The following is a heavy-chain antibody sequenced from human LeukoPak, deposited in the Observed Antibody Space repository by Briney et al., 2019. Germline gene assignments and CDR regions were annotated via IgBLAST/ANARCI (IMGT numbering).Heavy chain of an antibody. J-gene: IGHJ4*02. CDR1: GFTFSSYA. CDR2: ISGSGGST. V-gene: IGHV3-23*01. D-gene: IGHD2-8*01. Sequence: PGGSLRLSCAASGFTFSSYAMSWVRQAPGKGLEGVSAISGSGGSTYYADSVKGRFTISRDNSKNTLYLQMNSLRAEDTAVYYCAKGISFKTYCTNGVCYTPRYFDYWGQGTLVTVSS. CDR3: AKGISFKTYCTNGVCYTPRYFDY.